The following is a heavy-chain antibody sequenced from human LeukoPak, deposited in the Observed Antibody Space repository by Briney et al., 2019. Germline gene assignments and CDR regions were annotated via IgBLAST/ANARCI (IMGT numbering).Heavy chain of an antibody. D-gene: IGHD1-26*01. CDR2: IYYSGTT. Sequence: PSETLPLTCTVSGGSLTTYYWSWIRQPPGKALEWIGYIYYSGTTDSNPSLKSRVTISVDTSRRQFSLRLRSVTAADTAVYYCARARPLIVGPTPFDAFDMWGQGTRVTVSS. CDR3: ARARPLIVGPTPFDAFDM. J-gene: IGHJ3*02. V-gene: IGHV4-59*01. CDR1: GGSLTTYY.